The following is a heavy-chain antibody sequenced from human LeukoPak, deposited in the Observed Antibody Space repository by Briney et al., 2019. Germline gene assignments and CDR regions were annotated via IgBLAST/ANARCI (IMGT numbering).Heavy chain of an antibody. D-gene: IGHD3-9*01. CDR3: ARSADDILTGDNWFDP. J-gene: IGHJ5*02. CDR2: IYSSGST. Sequence: PSETLSLTCTVSGGSISSYYWSWIRQPAGKGLEWIGRIYSSGSTNYNPSRKSRVTMSVDTSKNQFYLKLNSVTAADTAVYYCARSADDILTGDNWFDPWGQRTLVTVSS. CDR1: GGSISSYY. V-gene: IGHV4-4*07.